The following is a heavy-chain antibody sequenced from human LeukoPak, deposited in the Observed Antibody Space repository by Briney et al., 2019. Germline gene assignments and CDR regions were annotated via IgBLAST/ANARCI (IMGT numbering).Heavy chain of an antibody. Sequence: GGSLRLSCAASGFTFTSYAMSWVRQAPGMGLEWVSSISGNGDSRNYADSVKGRFTISRDNAKNTLYLQMNSLRAGDAAVYYCAKAPVTTCSGAYCYPFDYWSQGTLVTVSS. CDR1: GFTFTSYA. CDR2: ISGNGDSR. D-gene: IGHD2-15*01. CDR3: AKAPVTTCSGAYCYPFDY. J-gene: IGHJ4*02. V-gene: IGHV3-23*01.